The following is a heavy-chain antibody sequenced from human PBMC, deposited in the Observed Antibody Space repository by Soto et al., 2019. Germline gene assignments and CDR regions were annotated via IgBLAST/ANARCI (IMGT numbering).Heavy chain of an antibody. Sequence: SETLSLTCTVSGDSITHSFCSWFRQPPGEGLEWIGYIHYSGSSNYTPSLKSRVTISLDTSNRQFSLRLRSLTAADTAVYYCARLPYSSGTSVWCDPWGQGTLVT. J-gene: IGHJ5*02. CDR2: IHYSGSS. CDR1: GDSITHSF. D-gene: IGHD2-2*01. CDR3: ARLPYSSGTSVWCDP. V-gene: IGHV4-59*08.